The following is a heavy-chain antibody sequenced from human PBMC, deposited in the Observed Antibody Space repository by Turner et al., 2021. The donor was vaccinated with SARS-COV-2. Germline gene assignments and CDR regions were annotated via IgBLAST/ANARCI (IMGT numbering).Heavy chain of an antibody. V-gene: IGHV4-59*12. CDR3: ARFKLGSGFNWFDP. CDR2: IQSSGYP. Sequence: QVQLQESGPGLVKPSETLSLTCSVSGDSMNSYQWTWSWIRQPPGKGLEWGGYIQSSGYPHNNPSLKSRVTILGDTSKDQFSLKLTSVTAADTAVYYCARFKLGSGFNWFDPWGQGTLVTVSS. D-gene: IGHD3-3*01. CDR1: GDSMNSYQWT. J-gene: IGHJ5*02.